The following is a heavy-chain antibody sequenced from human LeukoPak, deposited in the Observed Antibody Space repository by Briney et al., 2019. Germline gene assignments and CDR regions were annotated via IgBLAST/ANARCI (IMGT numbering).Heavy chain of an antibody. CDR3: AKSLFTSATGTGRAFHI. CDR2: ISGSGGST. J-gene: IGHJ3*02. CDR1: GFTFSSYA. D-gene: IGHD1-1*01. Sequence: SGGSLRLSCAASGFTFSSYAMSWVRQAPGKGLEWVSAISGSGGSTYYADSVKGRFTISRDNSKNTLYLQMNSLRAEDTAIFYCAKSLFTSATGTGRAFHIWGQGTRVTVSS. V-gene: IGHV3-23*01.